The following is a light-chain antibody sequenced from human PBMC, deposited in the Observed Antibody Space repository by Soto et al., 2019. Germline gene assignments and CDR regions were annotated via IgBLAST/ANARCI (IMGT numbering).Light chain of an antibody. CDR2: EGS. V-gene: IGLV2-23*01. Sequence: QSALTQPASVSGSPGQSITISCTGTSSDVGSYNLVSWYQQYPGKAPKLMIYEGSKRPSGVSNRFSGSKSGNTASLTITGLQAEDEADYYCCSYAGTSSYVFGTGTKVTV. CDR1: SSDVGSYNL. CDR3: CSYAGTSSYV. J-gene: IGLJ1*01.